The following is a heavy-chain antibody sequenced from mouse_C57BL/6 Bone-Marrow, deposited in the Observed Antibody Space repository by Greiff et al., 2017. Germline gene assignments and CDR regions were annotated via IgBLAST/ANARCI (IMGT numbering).Heavy chain of an antibody. Sequence: DVQLQPSGAELVRPGASVKLSCTASGFNIKDDYMHWVKQRPEQGLEWIGWIDPENGDTEYASKFQGKATITADTSSNTAYLQLSSLTSEDTAVYYCTTWWFPWFAYWGQGTLVTVSA. V-gene: IGHV14-4*01. CDR2: IDPENGDT. CDR3: TTWWFPWFAY. J-gene: IGHJ3*01. CDR1: GFNIKDDY. D-gene: IGHD1-1*02.